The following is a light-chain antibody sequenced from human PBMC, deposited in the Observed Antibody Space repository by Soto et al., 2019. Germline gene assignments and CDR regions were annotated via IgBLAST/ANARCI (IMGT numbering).Light chain of an antibody. J-gene: IGLJ2*01. Sequence: QSALTQPASVSGSPGQSITISCTGSNRDAGGYIYVSWYRQHPGKAPKLILYDVSSRPSGVSNRFSGARFDNTASLTISGLQAEDEADYYCSSYTGSNTLVFGGGTKLTVL. V-gene: IGLV2-14*01. CDR1: NRDAGGYIY. CDR3: SSYTGSNTLV. CDR2: DVS.